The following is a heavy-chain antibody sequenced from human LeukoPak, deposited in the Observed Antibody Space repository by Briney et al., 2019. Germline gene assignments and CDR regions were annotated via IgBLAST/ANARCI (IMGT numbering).Heavy chain of an antibody. CDR1: GGSISSYY. CDR2: IYYSGST. V-gene: IGHV4-59*01. CDR3: ARDMSQDYSNYGYYCYYMDV. Sequence: PSETLSLTCTVSGGSISSYYWSWLRQPPGKGLEWVGYIYYSGSTNYNPSLKSRVTISVDTSKNQFSLKLSSVTAADTAVYYCARDMSQDYSNYGYYCYYMDVWGKGTTVTVSS. J-gene: IGHJ6*03. D-gene: IGHD4-11*01.